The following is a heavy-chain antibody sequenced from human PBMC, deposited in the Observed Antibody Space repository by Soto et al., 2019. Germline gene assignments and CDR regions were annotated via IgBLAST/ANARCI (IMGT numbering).Heavy chain of an antibody. V-gene: IGHV3-21*01. CDR2: ISSSSSYI. D-gene: IGHD5-12*01. CDR3: ARDLEWPDGYNVLYYYYYGMDV. Sequence: LRLSCAASGFTFSSYSMNWVRQAPGKGLEWVSSISSSSSYIYYADSVKGRFTISRDNAKNSLYLQMSSLRAEDTAVYYCARDLEWPDGYNVLYYYYYGMDVWGQGTTVTVSS. CDR1: GFTFSSYS. J-gene: IGHJ6*02.